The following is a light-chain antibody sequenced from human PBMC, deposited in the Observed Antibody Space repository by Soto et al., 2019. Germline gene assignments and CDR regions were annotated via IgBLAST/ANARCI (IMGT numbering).Light chain of an antibody. CDR3: QQLNSYPQT. V-gene: IGKV1-9*01. CDR2: GAS. CDR1: QGISSY. Sequence: IQLTQSPSSLSASVGDRVTITCRASQGISSYLAWYQQKPGKAPKLVIYGASTLQSGVPSRFSGSGSGPDFTLTISSLQPEDSATYFCQQLNSYPQTFGQGTRLEI. J-gene: IGKJ5*01.